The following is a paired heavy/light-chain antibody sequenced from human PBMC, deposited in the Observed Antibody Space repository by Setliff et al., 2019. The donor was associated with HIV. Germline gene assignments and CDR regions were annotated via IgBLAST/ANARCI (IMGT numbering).Light chain of an antibody. CDR2: LGS. Sequence: DIVMTQSPLSLPVTPGEPASISCRSSQSLLHSNGYNYLDWYLQKPGQSPQLLIYLGSNRASGVPDRFSGSGSGTDFTLKISRVEAEDVGVYYCMQALQTPLTFGPGTKVDIK. CDR3: MQALQTPLT. CDR1: QSLLHSNGYNY. V-gene: IGKV2-28*01. J-gene: IGKJ3*01.
Heavy chain of an antibody. CDR2: IIPIFGTA. CDR3: ARDSGPTNYYGSGSPI. J-gene: IGHJ3*02. V-gene: IGHV1-69*13. CDR1: GGTFSSYA. Sequence: QVQLVQSGAEVKKPGSSVKVSCKASGGTFSSYAISWVRQAPGQGLEWMGRIIPIFGTANYAQKFQGRVTITADESTSTAYMELSSLRSEDTAVYYCARDSGPTNYYGSGSPIWGQGTMVTVSS. D-gene: IGHD3-10*01.